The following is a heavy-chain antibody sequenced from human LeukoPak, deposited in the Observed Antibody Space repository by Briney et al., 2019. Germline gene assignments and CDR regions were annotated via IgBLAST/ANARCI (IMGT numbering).Heavy chain of an antibody. V-gene: IGHV1-2*06. Sequence: GSVTVSCKASGYTFTGYHMHWVRRAPGQGLEWMGRINPNSGDTNYAQKFQGRVTMTRDTSISTAYMELSRLRSDDTAVYYCARDYCSSTSCLFDYWGQGALVTVSS. CDR2: INPNSGDT. CDR1: GYTFTGYH. CDR3: ARDYCSSTSCLFDY. D-gene: IGHD2-2*01. J-gene: IGHJ4*02.